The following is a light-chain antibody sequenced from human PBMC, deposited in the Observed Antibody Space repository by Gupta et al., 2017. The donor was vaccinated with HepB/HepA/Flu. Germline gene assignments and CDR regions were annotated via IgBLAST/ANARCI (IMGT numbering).Light chain of an antibody. Sequence: DIQMTQSPSSLSASVGDRVTISCRASQDISSWLAWYQQKPGTAPKSLIYAASTLESGVPSRFSGSGSGTXFTLTIXSLQPEDSATYYCQQEETSPITFGXGTKVEIK. CDR2: AAS. V-gene: IGKV1D-16*01. J-gene: IGKJ4*01. CDR3: QQEETSPIT. CDR1: QDISSW.